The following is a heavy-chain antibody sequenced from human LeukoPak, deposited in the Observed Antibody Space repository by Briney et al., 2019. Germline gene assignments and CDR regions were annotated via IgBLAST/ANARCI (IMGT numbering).Heavy chain of an antibody. CDR3: AKHFED. CDR2: LSGSGDIT. V-gene: IGHV3-23*01. Sequence: GGSLRLSCAASGFTFNIYAMTWVRQAPGKGLEWVSTLSGSGDITNYADSVKGRLTVSRDNSKNTVYLQMNNLRADDTAVYYCAKHFEDWGQGTLVTVSS. CDR1: GFTFNIYA. J-gene: IGHJ4*02.